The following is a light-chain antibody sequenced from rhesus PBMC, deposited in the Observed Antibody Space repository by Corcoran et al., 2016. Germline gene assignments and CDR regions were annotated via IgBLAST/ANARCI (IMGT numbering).Light chain of an antibody. CDR1: QGISNY. CDR3: KQHNSYPRT. V-gene: IGKV1S16*01. J-gene: IGKJ1*01. Sequence: DIQMTQSPSSLSASVGDTVTITCRASQGISNYLAWYQQQPGKAPKPLIYDASNLESGGPSRFSGSGYWTDFPLTISSLQPEDFATYYCKQHNSYPRTFGQGTKVEIK. CDR2: DAS.